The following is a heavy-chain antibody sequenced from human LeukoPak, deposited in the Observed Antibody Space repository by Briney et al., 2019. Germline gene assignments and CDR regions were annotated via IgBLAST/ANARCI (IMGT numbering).Heavy chain of an antibody. CDR1: GGSISSYY. V-gene: IGHV4-59*12. CDR2: IYYSGST. D-gene: IGHD4/OR15-4a*01. J-gene: IGHJ4*02. Sequence: SETLSLTCTVSGGSISSYYWSWIRQPPGKGLEWIGYIYYSGSTNYNPSLKGRVTMSVDTSKNQFSLKMSSMTAADTAMYYCARRGDYGGGHDYWGQGTLVTVSS. CDR3: ARRGDYGGGHDY.